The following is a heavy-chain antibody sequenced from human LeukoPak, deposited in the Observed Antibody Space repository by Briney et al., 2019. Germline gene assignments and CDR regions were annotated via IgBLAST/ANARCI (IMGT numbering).Heavy chain of an antibody. V-gene: IGHV3-23*01. CDR1: GFTFSSYS. CDR3: AKRVVTPGYDY. J-gene: IGHJ4*02. CDR2: ISGSGGST. D-gene: IGHD4-23*01. Sequence: GGSLRLSCAASGFTFSSYSMNWVRQAPGKGLEWVSAISGSGGSTYYADSVKGRFTISRDNSKNTLYLQMNSLSAEDTAVYYCAKRVVTPGYDYWGQGTLVTVSS.